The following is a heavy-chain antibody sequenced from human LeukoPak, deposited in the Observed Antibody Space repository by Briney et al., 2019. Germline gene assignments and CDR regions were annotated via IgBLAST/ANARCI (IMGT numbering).Heavy chain of an antibody. V-gene: IGHV3-21*01. CDR2: ISSGGTYI. Sequence: GGSLRLSCATSGFTFSIYTMNWVRQAPGKGLEWVSCISSGGTYIYNADSVKGRFTISRDNAENSLYLQMSNLRAEDTAVYYCAREEDSSTIRSSHGMDVWGQGTTVTVSS. CDR3: AREEDSSTIRSSHGMDV. D-gene: IGHD6-6*01. CDR1: GFTFSIYT. J-gene: IGHJ6*02.